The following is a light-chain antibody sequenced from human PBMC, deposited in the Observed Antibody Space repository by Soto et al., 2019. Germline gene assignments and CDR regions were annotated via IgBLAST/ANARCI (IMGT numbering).Light chain of an antibody. CDR2: GVS. V-gene: IGLV2-23*02. CDR3: CSYAGSSFYV. CDR1: SSDVGSYNL. J-gene: IGLJ1*01. Sequence: QSVLTQPASVSGSPGQPITISCTGTSSDVGSYNLVSWYQQHPGKAPKLMIYGVSKRPSGVSNRFSGSKSGNTASLTISGLQAEDEADYYCCSYAGSSFYVFGIGTKVTVL.